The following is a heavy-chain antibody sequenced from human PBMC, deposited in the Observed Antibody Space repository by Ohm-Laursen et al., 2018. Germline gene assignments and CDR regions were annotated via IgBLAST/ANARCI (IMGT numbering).Heavy chain of an antibody. CDR2: ADSGGSAT. CDR1: GFTFSTYP. CDR3: ARGSLNGLGV. Sequence: GSLRLSCAASGFTFSTYPMHWVRQGPGKGVVWVSRADSGGSATSYADSVKGRFIISRDNAKNTLYLQMNSLRAEDTAVYYCARGSLNGLGVWGQGTTVTVSS. J-gene: IGHJ6*02. D-gene: IGHD3-16*01. V-gene: IGHV3-74*01.